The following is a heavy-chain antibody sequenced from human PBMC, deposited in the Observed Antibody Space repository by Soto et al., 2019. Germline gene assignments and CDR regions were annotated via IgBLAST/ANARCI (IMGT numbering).Heavy chain of an antibody. J-gene: IGHJ2*01. CDR3: ARGGSLYGYFDL. CDR2: INAGNGNT. V-gene: IGHV1-3*01. Sequence: QVQLVQSGAEVKKPGASVKVSCKASGYTFTNYAMHWVRQAPGQRLEWMGWINAGNGNTKYSQKFQGRVTITRDTSASTAYMELSSLISEDTAVYYCARGGSLYGYFDLWGRGTLVTVSS. CDR1: GYTFTNYA. D-gene: IGHD1-26*01.